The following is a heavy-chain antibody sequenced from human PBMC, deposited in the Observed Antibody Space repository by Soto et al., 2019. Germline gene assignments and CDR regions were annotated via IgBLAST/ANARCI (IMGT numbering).Heavy chain of an antibody. CDR1: GGSFSGYY. D-gene: IGHD3-3*01. V-gene: IGHV4-34*01. CDR3: ARDRTFGVVKYYFDY. CDR2: INHSGST. J-gene: IGHJ4*02. Sequence: SETLSLTCAVYGGSFSGYYWSWIRQPPGKGLEWIGEINHSGSTNYNPSLKSRVTISVDTSKNQFSLKLSSVTAADTAVYYCARDRTFGVVKYYFDYWGQGTLVTVSS.